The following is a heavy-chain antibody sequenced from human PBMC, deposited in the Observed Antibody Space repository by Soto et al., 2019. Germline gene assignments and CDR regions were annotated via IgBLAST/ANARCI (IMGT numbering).Heavy chain of an antibody. Sequence: QVQLVESGGGVVQPGRSLRLSCAASGFTFSSYGMHWVRQAPGKGLEWVAVISYDGSNKYYADSVKGRFTISRDNSKNTLYLHMNSLRAEDTAVYYCATYSSSWYSGYYYYGMDVWGQGTTVTVSS. CDR1: GFTFSSYG. J-gene: IGHJ6*02. CDR2: ISYDGSNK. CDR3: ATYSSSWYSGYYYYGMDV. V-gene: IGHV3-30*03. D-gene: IGHD6-13*01.